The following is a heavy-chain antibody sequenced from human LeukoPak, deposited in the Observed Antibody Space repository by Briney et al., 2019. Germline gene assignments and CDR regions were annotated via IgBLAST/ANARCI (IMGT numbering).Heavy chain of an antibody. V-gene: IGHV3-66*01. CDR3: ARVLRGYYGSGSYYNYYFDY. J-gene: IGHJ4*02. Sequence: GGSLRLSCAASGFTVSSNYMSWVRQAPGKGLEWVSVIYSGGSTYCADSVKGRFTISRDNSKNTLYLQMNSLRAEDTAVYYCARVLRGYYGSGSYYNYYFDYWGQGTLVTVSS. CDR1: GFTVSSNY. D-gene: IGHD3-10*01. CDR2: IYSGGST.